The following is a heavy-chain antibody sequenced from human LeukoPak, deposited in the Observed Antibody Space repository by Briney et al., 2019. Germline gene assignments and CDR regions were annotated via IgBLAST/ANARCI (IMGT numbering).Heavy chain of an antibody. J-gene: IGHJ6*02. CDR2: IYYSGST. D-gene: IGHD5-18*01. CDR1: GGSISSGDYY. Sequence: SETLPLTCTVSGGSISSGDYYWSWIRQPPGKGLEWIGYIYYSGSTYYNPSLKSRVTISVDTSKNQFSLKLSSVTAADTAVYYCAREAMSGYYYYYGMDVWGQGTTVTVSS. CDR3: AREAMSGYYYYYGMDV. V-gene: IGHV4-30-4*01.